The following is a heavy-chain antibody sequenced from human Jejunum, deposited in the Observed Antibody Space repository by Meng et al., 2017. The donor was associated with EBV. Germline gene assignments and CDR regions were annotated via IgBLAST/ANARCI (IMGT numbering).Heavy chain of an antibody. CDR1: GGSISSSSYY. J-gene: IGHJ4*02. CDR3: ARQGPSGRTFDY. CDR2: YYNSGST. V-gene: IGHV4-39*01. Sequence: QLQLKEPGPGRVTPSETRSLTCTVSGGSISSSSYYWGWIRQPPGKGLEWIGTYYNSGSTYYNPSLKSRVTISVDTSKNQFSLKLISVTAADTAAYYCARQGPSGRTFDYWGQGTLVTVSS. D-gene: IGHD1-26*01.